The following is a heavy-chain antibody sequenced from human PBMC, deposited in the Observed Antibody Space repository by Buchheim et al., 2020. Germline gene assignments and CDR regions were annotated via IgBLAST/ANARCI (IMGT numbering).Heavy chain of an antibody. CDR3: SRWTLQRDGLDV. D-gene: IGHD3/OR15-3a*01. J-gene: IGHJ6*02. CDR2: SRHKARSYTT. V-gene: IGHV3-72*01. CDR1: GFTFRDHY. Sequence: EAQLVESGGGLVQPGGSLRLSCAGSGFTFRDHYIDWVRQAPGKGLEWIGRSRHKARSYTTEYAASVKGRFTISRDDSLNSVYMEMHSLETADTAVYYCSRWTLQRDGLDVWGQGTT.